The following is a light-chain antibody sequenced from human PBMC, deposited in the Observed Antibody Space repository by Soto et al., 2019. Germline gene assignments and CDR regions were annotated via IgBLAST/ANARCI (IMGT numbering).Light chain of an antibody. J-gene: IGKJ1*01. CDR3: QQYGGSPWT. CDR2: GVS. Sequence: EIVLTQSPGTLSLSPGERATLSCRASQSVSSYLAWYQQKPGQAPSLLIYGVSTRATAISDSFSGSGSGTDFSLTISRLDPEDFAVYFCQQYGGSPWTFGQGTKVEI. CDR1: QSVSSY. V-gene: IGKV3-20*01.